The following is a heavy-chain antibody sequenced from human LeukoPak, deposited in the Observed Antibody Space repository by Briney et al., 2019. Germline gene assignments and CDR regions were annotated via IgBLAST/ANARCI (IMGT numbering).Heavy chain of an antibody. J-gene: IGHJ6*02. Sequence: ASVKVSCKASGYTFTNYYMHWVRQAPGQGLEWMGIIIPSGGSTSYAQKFQGRVTMTRDTSTSTVYMEVSSLRSEDTAVYYCAREYRADGMDVWGQGTTVTVSS. CDR3: AREYRADGMDV. D-gene: IGHD2-2*02. CDR2: IIPSGGST. CDR1: GYTFTNYY. V-gene: IGHV1-46*01.